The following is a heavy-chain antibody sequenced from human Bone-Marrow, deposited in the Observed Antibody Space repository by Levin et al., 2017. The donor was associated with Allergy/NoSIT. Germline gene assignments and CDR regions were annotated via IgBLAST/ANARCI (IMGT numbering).Heavy chain of an antibody. D-gene: IGHD1-1*01. CDR1: GFTLTRTA. CDR2: IVVDSGKT. CDR3: ASGLAGTTEDL. V-gene: IGHV1-58*01. J-gene: IGHJ5*02. Sequence: VASVKVSCKAFGFTLTRTAVQWVRQARGEGLEWIGWIVVDSGKTDYAPKFQDRVTINRDRSTNTAYMELSSLRSDDTAVYYCASGLAGTTEDLWGQGTLVTVSS.